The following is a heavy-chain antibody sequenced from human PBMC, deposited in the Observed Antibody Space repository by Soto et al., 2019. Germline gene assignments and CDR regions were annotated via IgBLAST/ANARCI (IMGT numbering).Heavy chain of an antibody. D-gene: IGHD3-16*01. CDR3: AFRGGHTINFDY. V-gene: IGHV4-34*01. Sequence: SQTLSLTCAVYGGSFSGYYWSWIRQPPGKGLEWIGEINHSGSTNYNPSLKSRVTISVDTSKNQFSLKLSSVTAADTAVYYCAFRGGHTINFDYWGQGTLVTVSS. CDR2: INHSGST. CDR1: GGSFSGYY. J-gene: IGHJ4*02.